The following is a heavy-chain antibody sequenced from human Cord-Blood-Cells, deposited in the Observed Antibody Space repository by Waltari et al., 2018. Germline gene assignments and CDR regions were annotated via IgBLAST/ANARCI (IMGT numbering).Heavy chain of an antibody. CDR1: GGSFSGYY. J-gene: IGHJ4*02. CDR2: INHRGST. CDR3: GRGGIVVVPAVPFDY. V-gene: IGHV4-34*01. Sequence: QVQLQQWGAGLLKPSETLSLTCAVYGGSFSGYYWSWTRQPPGKGREWIGEINHRGSTNYNPALKSRVTISVDTSENQFSLRLRSVTAADTAVYYCGRGGIVVVPAVPFDYWGQGTLVTVSS. D-gene: IGHD2-2*01.